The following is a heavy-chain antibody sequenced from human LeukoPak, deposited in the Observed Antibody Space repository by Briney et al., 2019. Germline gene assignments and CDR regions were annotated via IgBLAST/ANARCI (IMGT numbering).Heavy chain of an antibody. Sequence: ASVKVSCKASGYTFTSYDINWVRQATGQGLEWMGWMNPNSGNTGYAQKFQGRVTITRNTSIGAAYMELRSLRSEDTAVYYCARAPKWQGYYYYMDVWGKGTTVTVSS. J-gene: IGHJ6*03. V-gene: IGHV1-8*03. D-gene: IGHD5-12*01. CDR1: GYTFTSYD. CDR2: MNPNSGNT. CDR3: ARAPKWQGYYYYMDV.